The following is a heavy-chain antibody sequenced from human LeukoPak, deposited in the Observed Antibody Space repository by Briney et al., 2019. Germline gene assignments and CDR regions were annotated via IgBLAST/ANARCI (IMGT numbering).Heavy chain of an antibody. CDR1: GYTLTELS. CDR3: ATAGVTMVRGVAFDI. J-gene: IGHJ3*02. Sequence: ASVKVSCKVSGYTLTELSMHWVRQAPGKGLEWMGGFDPEDGETIYAQKFQGRVTMTEDTSTDTAYMELSSLRPEDTAVYYCATAGVTMVRGVAFDIWGQGTMVTVSS. V-gene: IGHV1-24*01. D-gene: IGHD3-10*01. CDR2: FDPEDGET.